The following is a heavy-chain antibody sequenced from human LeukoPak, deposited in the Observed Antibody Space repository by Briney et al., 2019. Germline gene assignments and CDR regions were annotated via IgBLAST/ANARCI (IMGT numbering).Heavy chain of an antibody. CDR3: ARGIYDILTGYYKSGAAYFDY. CDR2: INSGGST. D-gene: IGHD3-9*01. V-gene: IGHV3-66*01. J-gene: IGHJ4*02. CDR1: GFTISSNY. Sequence: GGSLRLTCAASGFTISSNYMSWVRQALGKGLEWVTDINSGGSTYYPDSLKGRFTISRDNSKNTLYLQMNSLRAEDTAVYYCARGIYDILTGYYKSGAAYFDYWGQGTLVTVSS.